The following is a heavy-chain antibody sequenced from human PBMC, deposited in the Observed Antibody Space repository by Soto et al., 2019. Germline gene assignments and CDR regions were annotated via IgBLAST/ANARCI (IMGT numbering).Heavy chain of an antibody. Sequence: GGSLRLSCAASGFTVSSYAMDWVRQAPGKGLEWVSSISGSGANTYYADSVKGRFSISSDNSKNTLYLQMNSLRAEDTAVYYCAKARWGPGNLRGFFYIWGRGTMVTVSS. CDR2: ISGSGANT. J-gene: IGHJ3*02. V-gene: IGHV3-23*01. D-gene: IGHD1-26*01. CDR3: AKARWGPGNLRGFFYI. CDR1: GFTVSSYA.